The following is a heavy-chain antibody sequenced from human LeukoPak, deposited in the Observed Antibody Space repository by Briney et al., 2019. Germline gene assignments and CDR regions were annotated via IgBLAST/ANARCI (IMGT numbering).Heavy chain of an antibody. Sequence: ASVKFSCKASGYTFTSYAMHWVRQAPVQRLEWMGWINAGNGNTKYSQKFQGRVTITRDTSASTAYMELSSLRSEDTAVYYCARDLTTVSWFDPWGQGTLVTVSS. D-gene: IGHD4-11*01. J-gene: IGHJ5*02. CDR1: GYTFTSYA. V-gene: IGHV1-3*01. CDR2: INAGNGNT. CDR3: ARDLTTVSWFDP.